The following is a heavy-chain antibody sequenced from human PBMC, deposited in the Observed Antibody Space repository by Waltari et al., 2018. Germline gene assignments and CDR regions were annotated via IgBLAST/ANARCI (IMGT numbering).Heavy chain of an antibody. CDR1: NVTLTESY. Sequence: QAPIQQWGTGQLKAPETLSLTCAVYNVTLTESYWSRFRQAPGKGLEWIGEISHEGDTKYKSSLRNRLTLSVDTSTKQFSLTLRSVIAADTATYYCARGGTFPGYYYYMDIWGKGTPVTVSS. CDR2: ISHEGDT. J-gene: IGHJ6*03. CDR3: ARGGTFPGYYYYMDI. D-gene: IGHD3-22*01. V-gene: IGHV4-34*01.